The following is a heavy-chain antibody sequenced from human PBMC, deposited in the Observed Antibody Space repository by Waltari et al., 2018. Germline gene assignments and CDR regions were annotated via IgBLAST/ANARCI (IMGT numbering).Heavy chain of an antibody. D-gene: IGHD3-3*02. CDR3: ATHKLGISQHYYHMGA. CDR2: IIPIFGIP. V-gene: IGHV1-69*12. CDR1: GGPFGGYG. J-gene: IGHJ6*03. Sequence: QLVQSGAEVRTPGSSVKVSCKASGGPFGGYGISWVRLVPGQRLEWLGVIIPIFGIPDYSQKFQDRLTITADESTSTAYMELSSLTSEDTAIYFCATHKLGISQHYYHMGAWGKGTTVTISS.